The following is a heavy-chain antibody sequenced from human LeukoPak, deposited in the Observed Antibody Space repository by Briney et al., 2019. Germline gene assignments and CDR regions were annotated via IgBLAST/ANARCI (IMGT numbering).Heavy chain of an antibody. CDR1: GFNFNDYY. Sequence: GGSLRLSCAASGFNFNDYYMSWIRQAPGKGLEWVSYITTGRTLSYADSVKGRFTISRGNAKNSLFLQMKSLRVEDTAVHYCARVVSSRSTVGFDPWGQGTLVTVSS. CDR3: ARVVSSRSTVGFDP. V-gene: IGHV3-11*04. J-gene: IGHJ5*02. CDR2: ITTGRTL. D-gene: IGHD5/OR15-5a*01.